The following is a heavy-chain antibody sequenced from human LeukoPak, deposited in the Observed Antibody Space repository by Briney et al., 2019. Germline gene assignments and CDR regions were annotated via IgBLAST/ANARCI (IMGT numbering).Heavy chain of an antibody. D-gene: IGHD5-18*01. Sequence: PSETLSLTCTVSGYSISSGYYWGWIRPSPGRGLEWIGSVYHSGTTYYNPSLKSRVTISLDTSKNQFSLKLSSVTAADTAVYYCARAQLWLQSHFDVWGQGTMVTVSS. J-gene: IGHJ3*01. V-gene: IGHV4-38-2*02. CDR2: VYHSGTT. CDR3: ARAQLWLQSHFDV. CDR1: GYSISSGYY.